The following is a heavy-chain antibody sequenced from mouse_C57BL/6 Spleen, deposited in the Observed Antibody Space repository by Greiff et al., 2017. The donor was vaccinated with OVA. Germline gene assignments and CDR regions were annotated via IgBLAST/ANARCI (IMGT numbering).Heavy chain of an antibody. D-gene: IGHD3-3*01. Sequence: VQLKESGPGLVKPSQSLSLTCSVTGYSITSGYYWNWIRQFPGNKLEWMGYISYDGSNNYNPSLKNGISITRDTSKNQFFLKLNSVTTEDTATYYCAREAGFAYWGQGTLVTVSA. J-gene: IGHJ3*01. V-gene: IGHV3-6*01. CDR1: GYSITSGYY. CDR3: AREAGFAY. CDR2: ISYDGSN.